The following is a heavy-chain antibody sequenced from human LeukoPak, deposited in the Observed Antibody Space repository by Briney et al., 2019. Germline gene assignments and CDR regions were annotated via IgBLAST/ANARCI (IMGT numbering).Heavy chain of an antibody. D-gene: IGHD2-2*01. V-gene: IGHV1-18*01. CDR2: ISAYNGNT. J-gene: IGHJ6*02. CDR1: GYTFTSYG. Sequence: GASVKVSCKASGYTFTSYGISWVRQAPGQGLEWMGWISAYNGNTNYAQKLQGRVTMTRDTSTSTVYMELSSLRSEDTAVYYCARNQLPRISYYGMDVWGQGTTVTVSS. CDR3: ARNQLPRISYYGMDV.